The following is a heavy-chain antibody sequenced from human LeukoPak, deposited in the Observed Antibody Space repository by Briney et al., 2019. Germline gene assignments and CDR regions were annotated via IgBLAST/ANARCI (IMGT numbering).Heavy chain of an antibody. V-gene: IGHV3-30*18. D-gene: IGHD1/OR15-1a*01. CDR2: ISPDGNKE. J-gene: IGHJ4*02. Sequence: PGGSLSLSCAASGFTFNIFGIHWVRQAPGKGLEWVAAISPDGNKEYYTESVKGRFTVSRDNSKNMIYLQMNSLRGEDSAVYYCAKVNNYDDYWGQGTLVTVSS. CDR1: GFTFNIFG. CDR3: AKVNNYDDY.